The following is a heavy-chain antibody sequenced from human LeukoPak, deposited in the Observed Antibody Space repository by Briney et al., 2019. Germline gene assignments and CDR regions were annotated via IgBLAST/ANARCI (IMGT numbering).Heavy chain of an antibody. CDR2: IGTAGEI. V-gene: IGHV3-13*01. Sequence: GGSLRLSCAASGFTFSSYDIHWVRQATGKGLEWVSGIGTAGEIYYPGSVKGRFTISRDIAKNSLYLQMNSLRAEDTAVYYCARKTSGSYGYFDYWGQGTLVTVSS. CDR1: GFTFSSYD. J-gene: IGHJ4*02. D-gene: IGHD1-26*01. CDR3: ARKTSGSYGYFDY.